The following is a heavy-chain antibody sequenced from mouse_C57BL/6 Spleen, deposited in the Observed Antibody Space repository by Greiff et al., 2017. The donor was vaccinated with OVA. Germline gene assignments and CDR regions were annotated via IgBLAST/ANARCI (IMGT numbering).Heavy chain of an antibody. CDR2: INPNNGGT. Sequence: EVQLQQSGPELVKPGASVKIPCKASGYTFTDYNMDWVKQSHGKSLEWIGDINPNNGGTIYNQKFKGKATLTVDKSSSTAYLELRSLTSEDTAVYYCARSPYDYDGAMDYWGQGTSVTVSS. CDR1: GYTFTDYN. V-gene: IGHV1-18*01. CDR3: ARSPYDYDGAMDY. J-gene: IGHJ4*01. D-gene: IGHD2-4*01.